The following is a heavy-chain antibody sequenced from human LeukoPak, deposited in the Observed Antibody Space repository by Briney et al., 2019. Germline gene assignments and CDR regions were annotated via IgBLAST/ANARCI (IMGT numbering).Heavy chain of an antibody. Sequence: GGSLRLSCAASGFTFSSYWMHWVRQAPGKGLVWVSRINSDGSSTSYADSVKGRFTISRDNAKNSLYLQMNSLRAEDTAVYYCARDQRPITFGGVAYFDYWGQGTLVTVSS. J-gene: IGHJ4*02. CDR3: ARDQRPITFGGVAYFDY. CDR2: INSDGSST. V-gene: IGHV3-74*01. CDR1: GFTFSSYW. D-gene: IGHD3-16*01.